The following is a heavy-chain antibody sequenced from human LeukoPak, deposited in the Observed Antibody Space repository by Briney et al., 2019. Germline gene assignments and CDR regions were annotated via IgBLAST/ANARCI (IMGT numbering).Heavy chain of an antibody. D-gene: IGHD1-7*01. V-gene: IGHV4-30-2*01. CDR1: GGSISSGGYS. J-gene: IGHJ4*02. CDR2: IYHSGST. CDR3: ARGNYYFDY. Sequence: PSETLSLTCAVSGGSISSGGYSWSWIRQRPGKGLEWIGYIYHSGSTYYNPSLKSRVTISVDRSKNQFSLKLSSVTAADTAVYYCARGNYYFDYWGQGTLVTVSS.